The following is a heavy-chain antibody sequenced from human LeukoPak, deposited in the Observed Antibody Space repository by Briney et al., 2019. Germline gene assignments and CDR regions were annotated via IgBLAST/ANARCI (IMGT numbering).Heavy chain of an antibody. CDR1: GFTFSTYS. J-gene: IGHJ4*02. Sequence: GGSLRLSCAASGFTFSTYSMNWVREGPRKGLECVSSISSSISYIFYADSVQGRFTISRDSAKNSLYLQMNSLRAEDTAVYYCARDLGIRVAGPFFDYWGQGTLVTVSS. V-gene: IGHV3-21*01. D-gene: IGHD6-19*01. CDR2: ISSSISYI. CDR3: ARDLGIRVAGPFFDY.